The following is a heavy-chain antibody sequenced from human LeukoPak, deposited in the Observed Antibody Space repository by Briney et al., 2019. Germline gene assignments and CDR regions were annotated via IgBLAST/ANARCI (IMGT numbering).Heavy chain of an antibody. CDR3: ARDNGAVAGTDY. J-gene: IGHJ4*02. V-gene: IGHV1-18*01. CDR1: GYTFTSYG. D-gene: IGHD6-19*01. Sequence: ASVKVSCKASGYTFTSYGISWVRQAPGQGLEWMGWISAYNGNTNYAQKFQGRVTITRDTSASTAYMELSSLRSEDTAVYYCARDNGAVAGTDYWGQGTLVTVSS. CDR2: ISAYNGNT.